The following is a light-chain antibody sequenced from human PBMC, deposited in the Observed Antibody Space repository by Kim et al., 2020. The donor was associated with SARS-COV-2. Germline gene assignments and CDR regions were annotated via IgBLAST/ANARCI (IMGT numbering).Light chain of an antibody. CDR3: QQRNSWPLT. V-gene: IGKV3-11*01. CDR2: DTS. CDR1: QNIGTS. Sequence: LSPGERATRSCRACQNIGTSLTWYQQKPGQAPRLLIYDTSNRATGIPARFSGSGSGTDFTLTISSLEPEDFAIYYCQQRNSWPLTFGGGTKVDIK. J-gene: IGKJ4*01.